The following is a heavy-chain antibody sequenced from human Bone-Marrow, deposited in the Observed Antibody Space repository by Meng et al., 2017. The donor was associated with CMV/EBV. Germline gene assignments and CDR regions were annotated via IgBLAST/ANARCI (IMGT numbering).Heavy chain of an antibody. CDR3: ARGPTLYNWNYSLLDY. D-gene: IGHD1-7*01. V-gene: IGHV3-30*04. CDR1: GFTFSSYA. Sequence: GGPLRLSCAASGFTFSSYAMHWVRQAPGKGLEWVAVISYDGSNKYYADSVKGRFTISKDNSKNTLYLQRSSLRAEDTAVYYCARGPTLYNWNYSLLDYWGQGTLVTVSS. CDR2: ISYDGSNK. J-gene: IGHJ4*02.